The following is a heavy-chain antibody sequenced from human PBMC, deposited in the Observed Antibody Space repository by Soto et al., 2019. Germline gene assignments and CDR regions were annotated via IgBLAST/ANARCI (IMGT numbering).Heavy chain of an antibody. CDR2: IYHSGST. V-gene: IGHV4-30-2*01. CDR1: GGSISSGGYS. D-gene: IGHD5-12*01. CDR3: AAGGGLPRYY. J-gene: IGHJ4*02. Sequence: QLQLQESGSGLVKPSQTLSLTCAVSGGSISSGGYSWSWIRQPPGKGLEWIGYIYHSGSTYYNPSHEGRVTIAVDRPKTQCSLQLSSVTAADTAVYYCAAGGGLPRYYWGQGTLVAVSS.